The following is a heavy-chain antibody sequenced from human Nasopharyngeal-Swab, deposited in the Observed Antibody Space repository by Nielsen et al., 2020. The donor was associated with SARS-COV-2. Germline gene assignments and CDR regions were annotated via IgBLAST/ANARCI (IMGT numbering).Heavy chain of an antibody. J-gene: IGHJ4*02. CDR3: ARRGDYGDY. V-gene: IGHV3-11*01. CDR2: ISNSGSTT. Sequence: WIRQPPGKGLEWLSYISNSGSTTYYADSVEGRFTVSRDNARKSLYLQMNSLRAEDTAVYYCARRGDYGDYWGQGTLVTVSS. D-gene: IGHD4-17*01.